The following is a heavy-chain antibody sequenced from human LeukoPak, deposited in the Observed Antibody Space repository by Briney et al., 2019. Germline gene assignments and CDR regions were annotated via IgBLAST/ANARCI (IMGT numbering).Heavy chain of an antibody. CDR2: IRYDGSNK. D-gene: IGHD5-18*01. J-gene: IGHJ3*02. Sequence: GRSLRLSCAASGFTFSSYGMHWVRQAPGKGLEWVAVIRYDGSNKYYADSVKGRFTISRDNSKNTLYLQMNSLRAEDTAVYYCARDSGSYGLPDAFDIWGQGTMVTVSS. CDR3: ARDSGSYGLPDAFDI. CDR1: GFTFSSYG. V-gene: IGHV3-33*01.